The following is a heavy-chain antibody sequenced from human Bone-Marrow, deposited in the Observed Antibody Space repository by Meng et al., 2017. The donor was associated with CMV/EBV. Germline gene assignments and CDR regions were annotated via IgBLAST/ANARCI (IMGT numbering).Heavy chain of an antibody. CDR2: IYYSGST. V-gene: IGHV4-59*01. CDR3: ARVLDFWSGYYFDY. D-gene: IGHD3-3*01. J-gene: IGHJ4*02. CDR1: GGSFSGYY. Sequence: GSLRLSCAVYGGSFSGYYWSWIRQPPGKGLEWIGYIYYSGSTNYNPSLKSRVTISVDTSKNQFSLKLSSVTAADTAVYYCARVLDFWSGYYFDYWGQGTLVTVSS.